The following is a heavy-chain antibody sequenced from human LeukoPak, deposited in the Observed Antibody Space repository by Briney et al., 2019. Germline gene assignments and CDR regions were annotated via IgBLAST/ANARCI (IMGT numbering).Heavy chain of an antibody. D-gene: IGHD2-2*01. J-gene: IGHJ4*02. CDR3: ARDCSSTNCYWVFDY. CDR1: GFSFSSYW. Sequence: PGGSLRLSCAASGFSFSSYWMSWVRQPPGKGLEWVATKKQDGSETSYVDSVKGRFTISRDNAKNSLYLQMNSLRAEDTAVYYCARDCSSTNCYWVFDYWGQGTLVTVSS. CDR2: KKQDGSET. V-gene: IGHV3-7*01.